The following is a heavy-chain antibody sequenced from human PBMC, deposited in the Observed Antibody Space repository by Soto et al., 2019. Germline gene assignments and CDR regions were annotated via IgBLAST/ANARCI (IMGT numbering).Heavy chain of an antibody. J-gene: IGHJ4*02. D-gene: IGHD2-21*01. CDR2: INHSGSS. Sequence: PETLSFPCALYGASFSASDSTSLRLPPWTGLEWIGEINHSGSSNYNPCLKSRVTISVDTSKNQFPLKLTSVTAADTAVYYCARDKIAGLFDYWGQGTLVTVSS. CDR3: ARDKIAGLFDY. CDR1: GASFSASD. V-gene: IGHV4-34*01.